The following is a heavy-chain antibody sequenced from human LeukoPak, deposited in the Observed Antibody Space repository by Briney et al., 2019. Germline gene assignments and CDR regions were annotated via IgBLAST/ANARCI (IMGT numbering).Heavy chain of an antibody. CDR1: GFTFSSYA. V-gene: IGHV3-23*01. CDR2: ISGSGGST. Sequence: GGSLRLSCAASGFTFSSYAMSWVRQAPGKGLEWVSAISGSGGSTYYADSVKGRFTISRDNSKNTLYLQMNSLRAEDTAVYYCAKDEAQDYYGSGSYHNAFDYWGQGTLVTVSS. J-gene: IGHJ4*02. CDR3: AKDEAQDYYGSGSYHNAFDY. D-gene: IGHD3-10*01.